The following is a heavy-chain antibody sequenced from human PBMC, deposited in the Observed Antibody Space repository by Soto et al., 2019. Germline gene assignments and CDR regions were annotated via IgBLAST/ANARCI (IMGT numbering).Heavy chain of an antibody. Sequence: GGSLRLSCAASGFTVSSNYMSWVRQAPGKGLEWVSVIYSGGSTYYADSVKGRFTISRDNSKNTLYLQMNSLRAEDTAVYYCARGRGRSTYCDFWSGYSVGSLGPKWGQGTLVTVSS. CDR2: IYSGGST. J-gene: IGHJ4*02. V-gene: IGHV3-53*01. CDR1: GFTVSSNY. CDR3: ARGRGRSTYCDFWSGYSVGSLGPK. D-gene: IGHD3-3*01.